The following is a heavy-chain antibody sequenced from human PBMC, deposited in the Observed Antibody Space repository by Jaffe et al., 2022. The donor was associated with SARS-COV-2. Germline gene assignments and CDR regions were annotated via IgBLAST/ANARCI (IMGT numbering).Heavy chain of an antibody. CDR1: GFTFSSYA. D-gene: IGHD2-8*01. CDR3: ARGGVCYFHYYYYGMDV. V-gene: IGHV3-23*01. J-gene: IGHJ6*02. Sequence: EVQLLESGGGLVQPGGSLRLSCAASGFTFSSYAMSWVRQAPGKGLEWVSAISGSGGSTYYADSVKGRFTISRDNSKNTLYLQMNSLRAEDTAVYYCARGGVCYFHYYYYGMDVWGQGTTVTVSS. CDR2: ISGSGGST.